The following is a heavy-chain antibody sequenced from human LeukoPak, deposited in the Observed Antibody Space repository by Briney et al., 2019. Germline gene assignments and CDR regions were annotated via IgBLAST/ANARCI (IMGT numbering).Heavy chain of an antibody. V-gene: IGHV6-1*01. CDR1: GDSVPSNSAA. D-gene: IGHD3-10*01. J-gene: IGHJ3*02. CDR2: TYYRSKWYN. CDR3: ARDQVILWFGELLVDAFDI. Sequence: SQTLSLTCAISGDSVPSNSAAWNWITQSPSRGLEWLGRTYYRSKWYNDYAVSVKSRITINPDTSKNQFSLQLNSVTPEDTAVYYCARDQVILWFGELLVDAFDIWGQGTMVTVSS.